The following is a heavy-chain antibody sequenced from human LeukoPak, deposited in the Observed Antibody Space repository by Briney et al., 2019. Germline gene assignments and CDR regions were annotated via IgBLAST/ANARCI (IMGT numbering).Heavy chain of an antibody. CDR3: ARHYYDSTGYFPLTDY. CDR1: GFTFSSYW. CDR2: INGDGRNI. V-gene: IGHV3-74*01. Sequence: GGSLRLSCVASGFTFSSYWMHWVRQDPRKGLVWVSRINGDGRNINYADSVRGRFTISRDNAKNTLYLQMNSLRAEDTAVYYCARHYYDSTGYFPLTDYWGQGTLVTVSS. J-gene: IGHJ4*02. D-gene: IGHD3-22*01.